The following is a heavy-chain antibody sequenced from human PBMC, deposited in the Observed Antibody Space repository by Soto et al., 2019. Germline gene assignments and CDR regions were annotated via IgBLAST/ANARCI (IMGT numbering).Heavy chain of an antibody. CDR2: VNEDGSEK. D-gene: IGHD1-26*01. CDR1: GLTFSNYY. CDR3: AKWEGAGSDY. Sequence: EGSLRLSCAASGLTFSNYYMSWVRQAQGKGLEWVANVNEDGSEKYYVDSVKGRFTVSRDNARNSLYLQMNSLRAEDTAVYYCAKWEGAGSDYWGQGTLVTVSS. J-gene: IGHJ4*02. V-gene: IGHV3-7*01.